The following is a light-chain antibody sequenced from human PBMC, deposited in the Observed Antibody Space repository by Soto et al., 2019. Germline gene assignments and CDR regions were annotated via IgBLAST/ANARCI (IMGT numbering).Light chain of an antibody. CDR3: GTWDSSLSENYV. CDR1: SSNIGNNY. Sequence: SVLTQPPSVSAAPGQKVTISCSGSSSNIGNNYVSWYQQLPGTAPKLLIYDNNKRPSGIPDRFSGSKSGTSATLGITGLQTGDEADYYCGTWDSSLSENYVFGTGTKVTVL. J-gene: IGLJ1*01. CDR2: DNN. V-gene: IGLV1-51*01.